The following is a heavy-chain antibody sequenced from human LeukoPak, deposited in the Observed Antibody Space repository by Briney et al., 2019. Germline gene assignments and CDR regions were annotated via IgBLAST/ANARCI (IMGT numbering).Heavy chain of an antibody. D-gene: IGHD6-19*01. CDR2: ISYIAST. CDR3: ARQPRGSRPAGLVDY. Sequence: PSQTLSLTCTVSRGSLSSSSYSCGWIRRPPGEGLECIGSISYIASTYYIPSLKRRVTISVHTSKNQYSLKRSSVPAADSAVYFCARQPRGSRPAGLVDYCGQGPLETVSS. V-gene: IGHV4-39*01. J-gene: IGHJ4*02. CDR1: RGSLSSSSYS.